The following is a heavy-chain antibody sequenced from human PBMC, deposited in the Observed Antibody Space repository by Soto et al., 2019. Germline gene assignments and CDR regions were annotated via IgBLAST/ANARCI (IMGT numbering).Heavy chain of an antibody. CDR3: ARDLIVLRNSFYYGMED. J-gene: IGHJ6*02. CDR2: ISSAGTRT. D-gene: IGHD5-18*01. CDR1: EFRFSNFS. Sequence: GGSLRLSCAASEFRFSNFSMHWVRQTPGKGLEWVAAISSAGTRTYYADSVTGRFTISRDNSKKTEYLQMNNLRDEDTAVFYCARDLIVLRNSFYYGMEDWGQGTTVTVSS. V-gene: IGHV3-30-3*01.